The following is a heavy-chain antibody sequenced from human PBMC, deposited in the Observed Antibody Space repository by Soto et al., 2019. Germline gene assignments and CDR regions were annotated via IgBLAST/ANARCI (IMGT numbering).Heavy chain of an antibody. J-gene: IGHJ3*02. Sequence: QVQLQQWGAGLLKPSETLSLTCAVYGGSFSGYYWSWIRQPPGKGLEWIGEINQSGSTNYNPSLKSRVTISVDTSKNQFSLKLSSVTAADTAVYYCARDYDFWSGYHPHDAFDIWGQGTMVTVSS. CDR3: ARDYDFWSGYHPHDAFDI. CDR2: INQSGST. CDR1: GGSFSGYY. D-gene: IGHD3-3*01. V-gene: IGHV4-34*01.